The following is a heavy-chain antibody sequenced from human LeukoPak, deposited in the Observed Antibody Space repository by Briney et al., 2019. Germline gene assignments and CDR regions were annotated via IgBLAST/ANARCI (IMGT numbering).Heavy chain of an antibody. CDR3: AKSRARRDGSAGSIDH. J-gene: IGHJ4*02. Sequence: AGYLRLSCVVSGFTFSDYAMSWDRQPPGKGLEWVSGISGSNGRTYYADSVKGRFTISRDNCKNTLYLQMNSLRAEDTAVYYCAKSRARRDGSAGSIDHWGQGTLVTVSS. D-gene: IGHD2-15*01. V-gene: IGHV3-23*01. CDR1: GFTFSDYA. CDR2: ISGSNGRT.